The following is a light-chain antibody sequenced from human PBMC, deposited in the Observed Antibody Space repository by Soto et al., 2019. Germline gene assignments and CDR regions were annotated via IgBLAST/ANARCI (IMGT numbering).Light chain of an antibody. Sequence: EIALTQSPGTLSLSPGERATLSCRASQSVSSSYLAWYQQKPGQAPRLLIYGASITATGIPDMFSGRGSGTDFTLTISRLEPEDFAVYYWRQYGSSLMYTFGQGTKLEIK. V-gene: IGKV3-20*01. CDR2: GAS. J-gene: IGKJ2*01. CDR1: QSVSSSY. CDR3: RQYGSSLMYT.